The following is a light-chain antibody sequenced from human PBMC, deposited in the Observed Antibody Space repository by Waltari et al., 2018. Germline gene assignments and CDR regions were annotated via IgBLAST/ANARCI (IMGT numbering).Light chain of an antibody. CDR1: SGYSSYK. J-gene: IGLJ1*01. V-gene: IGLV9-49*01. Sequence: QPVLTQPPSASAPLGASVTLTCALSSGYSSYKVDLYQQRPGKGPRFVMRVGTSGIVGSKGDGLPVPVSLLGSGLIRYLSIKNIEGEDESDYHCGADHGVGSNFAPFGTGTNVGVL. CDR2: VGTSGIVG. CDR3: GADHGVGSNFAP.